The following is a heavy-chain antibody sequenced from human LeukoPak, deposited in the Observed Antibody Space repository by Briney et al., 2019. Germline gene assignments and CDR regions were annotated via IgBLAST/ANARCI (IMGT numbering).Heavy chain of an antibody. CDR3: ARDPPAAAGIDY. J-gene: IGHJ4*02. CDR1: RGTFSSYA. CDR2: IIPILGIA. D-gene: IGHD6-13*01. Sequence: SVKVSCKASRGTFSSYAISWVRQAPGQGLEWMGRIIPILGIANYAQKFQGRVTITADKSTSTAYMELSSLRSEDTAVYYCARDPPAAAGIDYWGQGTLVTVSS. V-gene: IGHV1-69*04.